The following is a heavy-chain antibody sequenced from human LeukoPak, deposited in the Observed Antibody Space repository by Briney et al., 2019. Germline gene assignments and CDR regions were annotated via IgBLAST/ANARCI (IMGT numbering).Heavy chain of an antibody. CDR3: SGEEGDGEDSGDY. D-gene: IGHD3-10*01. Sequence: GGSLRLSCAASGFIFSNYGMHWVRQAPGGGLEWVAVIWHDGSQKYYADSVKGRVTISRDNSRRTLYLHLNNLRAADTAVYYWSGEEGDGEDSGDYWGQGTLVTVSS. CDR1: GFIFSNYG. CDR2: IWHDGSQK. V-gene: IGHV3-33*01. J-gene: IGHJ4*02.